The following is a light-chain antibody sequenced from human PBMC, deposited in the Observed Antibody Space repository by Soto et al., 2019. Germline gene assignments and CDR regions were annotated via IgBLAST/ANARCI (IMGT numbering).Light chain of an antibody. J-gene: IGLJ3*02. Sequence: QSVLTQPPSVSGAPGQRVTISCIGSSSNIGAGYDVHWYQQLPGTAPKLLIYGNSNRPSGVPDRFSGSKSGTSASLAITGLQAEDEADYYCQSYDSSLSGPNWVFGGGTKLTVL. CDR3: QSYDSSLSGPNWV. CDR2: GNS. V-gene: IGLV1-40*01. CDR1: SSNIGAGYD.